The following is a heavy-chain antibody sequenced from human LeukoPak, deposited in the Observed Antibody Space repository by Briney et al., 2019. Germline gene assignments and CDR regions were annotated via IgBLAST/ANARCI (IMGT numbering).Heavy chain of an antibody. V-gene: IGHV3-23*01. D-gene: IGHD3-10*01. CDR3: ARTYGSGSQIYYYYYYYMDV. Sequence: GGSLRLSCAASGFTFSSYAMSWVRQAPGKGLEWVSGISGGGGSTYYADSVKGRFTISRDNSRNTLYLQMNSLRAEDTAVYYCARTYGSGSQIYYYYYYYMDVWGKGTTVTISS. CDR2: ISGGGGST. CDR1: GFTFSSYA. J-gene: IGHJ6*03.